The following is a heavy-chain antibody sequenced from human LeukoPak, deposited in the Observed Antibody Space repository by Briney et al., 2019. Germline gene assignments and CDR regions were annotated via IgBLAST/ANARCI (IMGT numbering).Heavy chain of an antibody. CDR3: ARRKAATFGMDV. D-gene: IGHD6-13*01. J-gene: IGHJ6*02. V-gene: IGHV6-1*01. CDR2: IYYRSKWYN. CDR1: GDSVSSNSAA. Sequence: SQTLSLTCAISGDSVSSNSAAWNWIRRSPSRGLEWLGRIYYRSKWYNNYAVSVRSRISINPDTSKNLFSLQLNSVTPEDTAVYYCARRKAATFGMDVWGQGTTVTVSS.